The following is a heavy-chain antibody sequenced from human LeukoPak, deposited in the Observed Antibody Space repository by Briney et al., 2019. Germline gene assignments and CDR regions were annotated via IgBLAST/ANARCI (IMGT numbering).Heavy chain of an antibody. J-gene: IGHJ6*02. Sequence: GGSLRLSCAASGFTFSSYSMNWVRQAPGKGLEWVSYISSSSSTIYYADSVKGRFTISRDNAKNSLYLQMNSLRAEDTAVYYCARDKRYYDILTGATYDMDVWGQGTTVTVSS. CDR3: ARDKRYYDILTGATYDMDV. V-gene: IGHV3-48*04. CDR1: GFTFSSYS. D-gene: IGHD3-9*01. CDR2: ISSSSSTI.